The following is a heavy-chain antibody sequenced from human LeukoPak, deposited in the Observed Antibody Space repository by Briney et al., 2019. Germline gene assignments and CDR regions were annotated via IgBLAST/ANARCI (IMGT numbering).Heavy chain of an antibody. Sequence: ASVKVSCKASGGTFSSYAISWVRQAPGQGLEWMGGIIPIFGTANYAQKFQGRVTITADESTSTAYMELSSLRSEGTAVYYCARVSSHMVRDEVWGQGTLVTVSS. CDR3: ARVSSHMVRDEV. V-gene: IGHV1-69*13. J-gene: IGHJ4*02. CDR2: IIPIFGTA. CDR1: GGTFSSYA. D-gene: IGHD3-10*01.